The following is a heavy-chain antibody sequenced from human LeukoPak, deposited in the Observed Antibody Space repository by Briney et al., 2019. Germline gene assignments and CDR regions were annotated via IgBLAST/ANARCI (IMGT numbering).Heavy chain of an antibody. CDR2: IKQDGSEK. V-gene: IGHV3-7*01. CDR1: GFSVSSNY. D-gene: IGHD1-26*01. CDR3: TRDHRGRPWEWFDP. Sequence: GGSLRLSCEASGFSVSSNYMTWVRQAPGKGLEWVANIKQDGSEKNYADSVKGRFTVSRDNAKNSLFLEMNSLRVDDTFMYYCTRDHRGRPWEWFDPWGQGTLVTVSS. J-gene: IGHJ5*02.